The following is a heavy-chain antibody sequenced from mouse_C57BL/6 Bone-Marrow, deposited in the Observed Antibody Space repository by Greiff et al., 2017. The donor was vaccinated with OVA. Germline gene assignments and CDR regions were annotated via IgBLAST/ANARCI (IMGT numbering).Heavy chain of an antibody. CDR2: ISNGGGST. V-gene: IGHV5-12*01. D-gene: IGHD2-12*01. CDR3: ARHENDDVGFFAY. CDR1: GFTFSDYY. Sequence: DVHLVESGGGLVQPGGSLKFSCAASGFTFSDYYMYWVRQTPEKRLEWVAYISNGGGSTDYPDTVKGRYTISKDNAKNTLYLQMSRLTTEDTAMYYSARHENDDVGFFAYWGQGTLVTVSA. J-gene: IGHJ3*01.